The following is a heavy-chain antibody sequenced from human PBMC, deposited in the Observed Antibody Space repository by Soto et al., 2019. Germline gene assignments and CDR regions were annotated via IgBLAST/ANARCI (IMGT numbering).Heavy chain of an antibody. J-gene: IGHJ5*02. CDR2: ISAGDSYT. Sequence: PGESMNICSKASGDSFSNYWIGWVHQLGGRGLECAATISAGDSYTNYSTSLQWQVIISSDTSINTVYLQWSSLKASDTAMYYCAGHPNDFWSGYFGRGWFDPWGQGTMVTVSS. V-gene: IGHV5-51*07. D-gene: IGHD3-3*01. CDR3: AGHPNDFWSGYFGRGWFDP. CDR1: GDSFSNYW.